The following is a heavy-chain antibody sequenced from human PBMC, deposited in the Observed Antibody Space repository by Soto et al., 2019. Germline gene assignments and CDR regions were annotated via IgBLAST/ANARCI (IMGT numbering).Heavy chain of an antibody. V-gene: IGHV3-30-3*01. Sequence: QVQLVESGGGVVQPGRSLRLSCAASGFTFSNYTMHWVRQAPGKGLEGVAAISDDGSNTYYADSVKGRFTISRDNSKNTLYLQMNSLSNEDTAVHYCAREVYYDFWSGFNTHPYYFDDWGQGTLVTVSS. CDR1: GFTFSNYT. J-gene: IGHJ4*02. CDR3: AREVYYDFWSGFNTHPYYFDD. CDR2: ISDDGSNT. D-gene: IGHD3-3*01.